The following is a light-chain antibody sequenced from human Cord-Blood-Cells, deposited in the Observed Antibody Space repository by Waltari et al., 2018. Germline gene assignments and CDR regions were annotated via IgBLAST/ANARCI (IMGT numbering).Light chain of an antibody. CDR2: WAA. V-gene: IGKV4-1*01. J-gene: IGKJ3*01. CDR1: PCVLYSANNKNY. CDR3: QQYYSTPLT. Sequence: DIVMTQSPDSMAVSLGERATINCKSSPCVLYSANNKNYLAWYQQKPGQPPKLLIYWAATRESGVPDRFSGSGSGTDFTLTISSLQAEDVAVYYCQQYYSTPLTFGPGTKVDIK.